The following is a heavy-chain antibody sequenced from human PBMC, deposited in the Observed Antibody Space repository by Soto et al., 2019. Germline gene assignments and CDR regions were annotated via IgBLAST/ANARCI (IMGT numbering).Heavy chain of an antibody. CDR1: GYTFTSYA. CDR3: ARGHDFWSGLYYMDV. V-gene: IGHV1-3*01. J-gene: IGHJ6*03. D-gene: IGHD3-3*01. Sequence: QVQLVQSGAEVKKPGASVKVSCKASGYTFTSYAMHWVRQAPGQRFEWMGWINAGNGNTKYSQKFQGRVTITRDTSASTAYMELSSLRSEDTAVYYCARGHDFWSGLYYMDVWGKGTTVTVSS. CDR2: INAGNGNT.